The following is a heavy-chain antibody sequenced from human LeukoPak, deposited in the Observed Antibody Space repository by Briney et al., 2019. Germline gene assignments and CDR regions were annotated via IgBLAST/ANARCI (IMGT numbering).Heavy chain of an antibody. CDR3: AIQQILTGSWPPFKDY. J-gene: IGHJ4*02. CDR1: GYTFTSYD. CDR2: MNTNSGKT. V-gene: IGHV1-8*01. D-gene: IGHD3-9*01. Sequence: SVKVPCKASGYTFTSYDINWVRQAHGQGIEWMGWMNTNSGKTGYAKKFQGRVTMTSNTSISTAYMELRSLRSEYTAGYYCAIQQILTGSWPPFKDYWVQGTLVTVSS.